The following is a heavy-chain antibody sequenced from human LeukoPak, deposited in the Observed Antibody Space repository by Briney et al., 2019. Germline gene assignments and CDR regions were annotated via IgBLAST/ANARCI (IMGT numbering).Heavy chain of an antibody. CDR3: ARGFGYNYGLADY. V-gene: IGHV4-34*01. Sequence: SETLSLTCAVYSGSFSGYFWSWIRQSPGKGLEWIAEINHSGSTNYNPSLRSRVTISVDTSKKQFSLRLSSVTAADTAVYYSARGFGYNYGLADYWGQGTLVTVSS. J-gene: IGHJ4*02. CDR2: INHSGST. CDR1: SGSFSGYF. D-gene: IGHD5-18*01.